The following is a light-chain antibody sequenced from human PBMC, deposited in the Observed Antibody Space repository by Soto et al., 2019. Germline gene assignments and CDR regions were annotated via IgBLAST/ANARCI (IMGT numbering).Light chain of an antibody. CDR1: QSVSSSY. V-gene: IGKV3-20*01. J-gene: IGKJ1*01. CDR2: GAS. CDR3: QQYGSSPRT. Sequence: EIVLTQSPGTLSLSPGERATLSCRASQSVSSSYLAWYQQKPGQAPRLLIYGASSRATGIPDRFSGSGSGTDFTVTISKLEPEDCAVYYCQQYGSSPRTCGQGTKVEIK.